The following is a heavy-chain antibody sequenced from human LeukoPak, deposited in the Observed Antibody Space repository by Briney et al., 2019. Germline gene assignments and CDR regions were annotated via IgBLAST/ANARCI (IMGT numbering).Heavy chain of an antibody. CDR2: ISSSSSYI. D-gene: IGHD5-12*01. CDR3: ARGPSGYHNT. CDR1: GFTFSNYG. Sequence: GGSLRLSCAASGFTFSNYGMNWVRQAPGKGLEWVSFISSSSSYIYYADSVRGRFTISRDNAKNSLYLQMNSLRAEDTAVYYCARGPSGYHNTGGQGTLVTVSS. J-gene: IGHJ4*02. V-gene: IGHV3-21*01.